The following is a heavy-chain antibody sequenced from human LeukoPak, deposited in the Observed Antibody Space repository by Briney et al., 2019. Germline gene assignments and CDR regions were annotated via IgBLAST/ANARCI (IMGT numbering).Heavy chain of an antibody. CDR3: ARPQDVYKYGNDAFDI. D-gene: IGHD6-6*01. Sequence: GESLKISCKGSGYNFTNYWIGWVRQMPGKGLEWMGIIYPGDSDTRYSPSFQGQVTISVDKSISTAYLQWSSLEASDTAMYYCARPQDVYKYGNDAFDIWGQGTMVTVSS. V-gene: IGHV5-51*01. CDR1: GYNFTNYW. CDR2: IYPGDSDT. J-gene: IGHJ3*02.